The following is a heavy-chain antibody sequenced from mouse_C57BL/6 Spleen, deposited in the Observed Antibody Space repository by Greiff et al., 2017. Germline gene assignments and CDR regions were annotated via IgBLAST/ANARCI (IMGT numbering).Heavy chain of an antibody. Sequence: VKLVESGGGLVKPGGSLKLSCAASGFTFSSYAMSWVRQTPEKRLEWVATISDGGSYTYYPDNVKGRFTISRDNAKNHLYLQMSHLKSEDTAMYYCARDYDGFAYWGQGTLVTVSA. CDR2: ISDGGSYT. CDR3: ARDYDGFAY. CDR1: GFTFSSYA. J-gene: IGHJ3*01. V-gene: IGHV5-4*01. D-gene: IGHD2-12*01.